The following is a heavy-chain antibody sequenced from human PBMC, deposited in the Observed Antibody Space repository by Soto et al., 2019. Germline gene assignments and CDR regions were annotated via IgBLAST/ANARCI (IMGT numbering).Heavy chain of an antibody. D-gene: IGHD5-18*01. CDR2: ISSSGSTK. CDR3: ARDQPGIQIDY. V-gene: IGHV3-11*01. CDR1: GFTFSDYY. Sequence: GGSLRLSCAASGFTFSDYYMSWIRQAPGKGLEWVSYISSSGSTKYYADSVKGRFTNSRNNAKNSLYLQMNSLRAEDTAVYYCARDQPGIQIDYWGQGTMVTVSS. J-gene: IGHJ4*02.